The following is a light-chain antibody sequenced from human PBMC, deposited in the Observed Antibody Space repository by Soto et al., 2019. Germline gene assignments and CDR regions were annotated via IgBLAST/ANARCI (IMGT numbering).Light chain of an antibody. CDR3: QQYENLPT. CDR2: AAS. V-gene: IGKV1-39*01. Sequence: QITQSPYSLSASIGDRFTITFRASQSISSYLNWYQQKPVKAPKLLIYAASSLQSGVPSRFSGSGSGTDFTLTISSLQPEDIATYYCQQYENLPTFGQGRLLEI. J-gene: IGKJ5*01. CDR1: QSISSY.